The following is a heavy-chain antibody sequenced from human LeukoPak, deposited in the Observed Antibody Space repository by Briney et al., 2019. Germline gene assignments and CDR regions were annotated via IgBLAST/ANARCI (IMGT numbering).Heavy chain of an antibody. CDR1: GGSISISSDS. CDR3: ARRMEGFSRFDP. J-gene: IGHJ5*02. CDR2: IHYSGSA. D-gene: IGHD3-3*01. Sequence: SETLSLTCTVSGGSISISSDSWGWIRQPPGKGLEYIGTIHYSGSASYHPSLTSRVTISVDTSKNQFSLKLSSVTDADTAVYYCARRMEGFSRFDPWGQGTLVTVSS. V-gene: IGHV4-39*01.